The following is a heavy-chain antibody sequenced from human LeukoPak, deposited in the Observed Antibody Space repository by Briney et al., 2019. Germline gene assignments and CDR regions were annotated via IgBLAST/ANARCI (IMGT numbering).Heavy chain of an antibody. D-gene: IGHD2-21*02. Sequence: PGGSLRLSCLASGFTFSDHTLNWVRQAPGKGLEWVANIQEDGKKENYVDSVRGRFTISRDNAKNSIYLQMNSLRVEDTAVYYCAKGIVGGGDDYWGQGTLVIVSS. CDR1: GFTFSDHT. J-gene: IGHJ4*02. CDR3: AKGIVGGGDDY. CDR2: IQEDGKKE. V-gene: IGHV3-7*01.